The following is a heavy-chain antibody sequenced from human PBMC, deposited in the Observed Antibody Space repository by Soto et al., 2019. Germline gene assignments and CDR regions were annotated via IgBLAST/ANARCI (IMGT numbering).Heavy chain of an antibody. V-gene: IGHV3-30-3*01. CDR3: AGGGTIFGVASNYYYYYGMDV. D-gene: IGHD3-3*01. J-gene: IGHJ6*02. CDR2: ISYDGSNK. Sequence: GGSLRLSCAASGFTFSSYAMHWVRQAPGKGLEWVAVISYDGSNKYYADSVKGRFTISRDNSKNTLYLQMNSLRAEDTAVYYCAGGGTIFGVASNYYYYYGMDVWGQGTTVTVSS. CDR1: GFTFSSYA.